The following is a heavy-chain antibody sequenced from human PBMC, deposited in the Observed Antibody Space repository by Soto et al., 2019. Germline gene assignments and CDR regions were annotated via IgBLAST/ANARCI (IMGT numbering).Heavy chain of an antibody. CDR3: AREEWAAQRASYLDE. J-gene: IGHJ4*01. D-gene: IGHD3-3*01. V-gene: IGHV4-61*01. CDR1: GRSVIRVSYY. Sequence: SVTIRLTWTLSGRSVIRVSYYWISIRQPKGKGLEWIGYIYYSGSTNYNPSLKSRVTISVDTSKNQFSLKLSSVTAADTAVYCCAREEWAAQRASYLDEWSQGTLVTVYS. CDR2: IYYSGST.